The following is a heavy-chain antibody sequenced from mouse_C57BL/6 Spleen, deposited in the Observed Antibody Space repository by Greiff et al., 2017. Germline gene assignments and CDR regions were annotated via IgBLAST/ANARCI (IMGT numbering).Heavy chain of an antibody. CDR2: ISSGGSYT. D-gene: IGHD3-3*01. CDR1: GFTFSSYG. V-gene: IGHV5-6*01. CDR3: AREGWSGDYAMDY. Sequence: EVKLVESGGDLVKPGGSLKLSCAASGFTFSSYGMSWVRQTPDKRLEWVATISSGGSYTYYPDSVKGRFTISRDNAKNTLYLQMSSLKSEDTAMYYCAREGWSGDYAMDYWGQGTSVTVSS. J-gene: IGHJ4*01.